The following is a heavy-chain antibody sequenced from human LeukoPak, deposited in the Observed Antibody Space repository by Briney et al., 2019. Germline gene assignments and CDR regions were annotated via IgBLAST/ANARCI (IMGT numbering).Heavy chain of an antibody. CDR1: GFTFSSYA. V-gene: IGHV3-30-3*01. CDR2: ISYDGSKK. CDR3: ASKIGFDY. J-gene: IGHJ4*02. D-gene: IGHD2/OR15-2a*01. Sequence: PGRSLRLSCAASGFTFSSYAMHWVRQAPGKGLEWVAVISYDGSKKYYADSVKGRFTISRDNAKNSLYLQMNSLRAEDTAVYYCASKIGFDYWGQGTLVTVSS.